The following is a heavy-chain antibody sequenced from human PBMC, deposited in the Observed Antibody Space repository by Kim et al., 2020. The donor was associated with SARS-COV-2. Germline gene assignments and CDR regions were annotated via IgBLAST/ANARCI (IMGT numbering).Heavy chain of an antibody. CDR2: IYYSGST. CDR1: GGSISSYY. V-gene: IGHV4-59*13. CDR3: ARAYYYDSSGYPAPDY. D-gene: IGHD3-22*01. Sequence: SETLSLTCTVSGGSISSYYWSWIRQPPGKGLEWIGYIYYSGSTNYNPSLKSRVTISVDTSKNQFSLKLSSVTAADTAVYYCARAYYYDSSGYPAPDYWGQGTLVTVSS. J-gene: IGHJ4*02.